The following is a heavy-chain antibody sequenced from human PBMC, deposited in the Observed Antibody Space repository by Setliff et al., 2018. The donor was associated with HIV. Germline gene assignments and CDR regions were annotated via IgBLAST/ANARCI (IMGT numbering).Heavy chain of an antibody. CDR3: ARESLHLGELSSNPDASDI. J-gene: IGHJ3*02. D-gene: IGHD3-16*02. V-gene: IGHV4-38-2*02. Sequence: PSETLSLTCTVSGDFISGDYYWGWIRQPPGKGLEWIGSFYQTGSTYYNPSLKSRVIISLDTSKNQLSLKLRSVTAADTAVYYCARESLHLGELSSNPDASDIWGQGTMVTVSS. CDR1: GDFISGDYY. CDR2: FYQTGST.